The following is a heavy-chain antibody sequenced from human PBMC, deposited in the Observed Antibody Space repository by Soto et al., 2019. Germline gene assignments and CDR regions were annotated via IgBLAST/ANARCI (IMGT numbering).Heavy chain of an antibody. Sequence: TVSGGSISSYYWSWIRQPPGKGLEWIGYIYYSGSTNYNPSLKSRVTISVDTSKNQFSLKLSSVTAADTAVYYCASTLWFGGYNWFDPWGQGTLVTVSS. J-gene: IGHJ5*02. CDR1: GGSISSYY. CDR3: ASTLWFGGYNWFDP. CDR2: IYYSGST. V-gene: IGHV4-59*01. D-gene: IGHD3-10*01.